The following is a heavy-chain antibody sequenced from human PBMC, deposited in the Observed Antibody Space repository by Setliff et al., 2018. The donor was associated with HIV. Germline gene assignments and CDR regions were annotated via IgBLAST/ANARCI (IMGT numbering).Heavy chain of an antibody. D-gene: IGHD3-3*02. CDR1: GYSFTKFW. Sequence: GESLKISCQASGYSFTKFWIGWVRQMPGKGLEWMGLVYPADSNTIYSPSFQHQVTISADKSFSTAFLQWSDVKASDSGIYFCARLGGSFGTPHFDFWGQGTPVTVSS. V-gene: IGHV5-51*01. CDR3: ARLGGSFGTPHFDF. J-gene: IGHJ4*02. CDR2: VYPADSNT.